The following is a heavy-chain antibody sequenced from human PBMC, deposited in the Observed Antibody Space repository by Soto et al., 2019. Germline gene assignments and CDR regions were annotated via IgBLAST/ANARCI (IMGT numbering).Heavy chain of an antibody. CDR3: ARLNYIAAAAPTFDY. J-gene: IGHJ4*02. V-gene: IGHV3-30-3*01. D-gene: IGHD6-13*01. Sequence: GGSLSLSCAASGFTFSSYAMHWVRQAPGKGLEWVAVISYDGSIKYYADSVKGRFTISRDNSKNTLYLQMNSLRAEDTAVYYCARLNYIAAAAPTFDYWGQGTLVTVSS. CDR1: GFTFSSYA. CDR2: ISYDGSIK.